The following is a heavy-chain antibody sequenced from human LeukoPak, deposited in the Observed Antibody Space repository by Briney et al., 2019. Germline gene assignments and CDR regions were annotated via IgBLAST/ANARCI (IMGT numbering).Heavy chain of an antibody. CDR2: ISSSGSTI. V-gene: IGHV3-48*03. J-gene: IGHJ4*02. D-gene: IGHD3-3*01. CDR3: ARTVLRFLEWLLYPDY. Sequence: GGSLRLSCAASGFTFSSYEMNWVRQAPGKGLEGVSYISSSGSTIYYADSVKGRFTISRDNAKNSLYLQMNSLRAEDTAVYYCARTVLRFLEWLLYPDYWGQGTLVTVSS. CDR1: GFTFSSYE.